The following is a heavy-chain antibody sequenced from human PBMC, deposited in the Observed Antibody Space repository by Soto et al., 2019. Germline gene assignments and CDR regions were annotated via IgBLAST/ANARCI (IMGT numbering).Heavy chain of an antibody. CDR3: ARLALGYRDYAIDY. D-gene: IGHD4-17*01. CDR2: IYYSGST. J-gene: IGHJ4*02. Sequence: QLQLQESGPGLVKPSETLSLTCTVSGGSISSSSYYWGWIRQPPGKGLEWIGSIYYSGSTYYNPSLKSRVTISVDTSKNQFSLKLSSVTAADTAVYYCARLALGYRDYAIDYWGQGTLVTVSS. V-gene: IGHV4-39*01. CDR1: GGSISSSSYY.